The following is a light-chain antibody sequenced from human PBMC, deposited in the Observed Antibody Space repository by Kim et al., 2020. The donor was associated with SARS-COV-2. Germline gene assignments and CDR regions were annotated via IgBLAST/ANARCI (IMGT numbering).Light chain of an antibody. Sequence: SSPAGETATCSGRASQGGSSYVAWYQKKPGPARSLLYYAASSRAAGIPARCSGSGAAAVFTITISSLEPEDFAVYYWQQRSNWHSFGQGTKLEI. J-gene: IGKJ2*03. CDR1: QGGSSY. CDR3: QQRSNWHS. V-gene: IGKV3D-11*01. CDR2: AAS.